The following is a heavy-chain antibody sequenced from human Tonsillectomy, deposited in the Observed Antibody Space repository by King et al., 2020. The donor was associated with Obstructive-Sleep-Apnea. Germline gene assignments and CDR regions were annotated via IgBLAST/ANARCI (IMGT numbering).Heavy chain of an antibody. CDR3: AKGAVGQQVEWFFDL. CDR2: GIWKRNSV. J-gene: IGHJ2*01. V-gene: IGHV3-9*01. Sequence: VQLVESGGGLVQSGRSLRLAGEAFGLTFDYDATHLVRQRPGKGLGWVSGGIWKRNSVAYADSCRGRFAISRDHTQNSLYLQMDSLRAEDTAFYHCAKGAVGQQVEWFFDLWGRGTLVTVSS. D-gene: IGHD6-13*01. CDR1: GLTFDYDA.